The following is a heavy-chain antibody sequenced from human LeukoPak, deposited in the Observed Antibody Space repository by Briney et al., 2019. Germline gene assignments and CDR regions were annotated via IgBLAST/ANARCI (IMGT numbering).Heavy chain of an antibody. J-gene: IGHJ3*02. Sequence: PGGSLRLSCAASGFTFSSYDMHWVRQATGKGLEWVSAIGTAGDTYYPGSVKGRFTISRENAKNSLYLQMNSLRAEDTAVYYCARGRYNWNGDAFDIWGQGTMVTVSS. D-gene: IGHD1-20*01. CDR3: ARGRYNWNGDAFDI. V-gene: IGHV3-13*01. CDR2: IGTAGDT. CDR1: GFTFSSYD.